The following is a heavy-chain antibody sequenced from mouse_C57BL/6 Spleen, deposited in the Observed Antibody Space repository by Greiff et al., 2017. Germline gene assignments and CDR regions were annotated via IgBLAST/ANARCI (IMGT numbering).Heavy chain of an antibody. V-gene: IGHV1-82*01. J-gene: IGHJ4*01. CDR2: IYPGDGDT. CDR1: GYAFSSSW. Sequence: QVQLQQSGPELVKPGASVKISCKASGYAFSSSWMNWVKQRPGKGLEWIGRIYPGDGDTNYNGKFKGKATLTADKSSSTAYMQLSSLTSEDAAVYCCANSNYVNYAMDYWGQGTSVTVSS. D-gene: IGHD2-5*01. CDR3: ANSNYVNYAMDY.